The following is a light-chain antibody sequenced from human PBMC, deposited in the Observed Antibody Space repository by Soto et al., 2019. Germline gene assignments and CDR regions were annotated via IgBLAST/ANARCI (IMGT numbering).Light chain of an antibody. Sequence: QSALTQPASVSGSPGQSITISCTGTSSDVGAYDYVSWYQQNPGKAPKLIISEVSDRPSGVSNRFSGSKSGNTASLTISGLQAEDEADYFCSSYTTTNTLVVFGGGTKLTVL. V-gene: IGLV2-14*01. CDR3: SSYTTTNTLVV. CDR1: SSDVGAYDY. J-gene: IGLJ3*02. CDR2: EVS.